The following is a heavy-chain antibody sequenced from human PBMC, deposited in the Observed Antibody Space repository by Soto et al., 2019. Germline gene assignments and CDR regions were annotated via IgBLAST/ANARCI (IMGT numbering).Heavy chain of an antibody. CDR3: ARVDYTDYVFVF. J-gene: IGHJ4*02. Sequence: QVQLQESGPGPVKPSETLSLTCTVSGGSVSSGPYYWSWIRQPPGKGLVWIEYIHYSGSTYCNPFLKSRVTISVDTSKNQYSLNLSSVTPADTAVYYFARVDYTDYVFVFWGQGTLVTVFS. V-gene: IGHV4-61*01. CDR1: GGSVSSGPYY. CDR2: IHYSGST. D-gene: IGHD4-17*01.